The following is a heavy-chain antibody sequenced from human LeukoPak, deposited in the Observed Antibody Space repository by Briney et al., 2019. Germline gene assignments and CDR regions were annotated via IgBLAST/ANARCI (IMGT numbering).Heavy chain of an antibody. J-gene: IGHJ6*02. Sequence: PSETPSPTCSGSCGSLISSSYYWAWIRQSPGKGLEWIGTIYFSGNTYYNPSLKSRVTISVDTSKNQFSLQLTSVTAADTAVYYCARSDSSSSLVLGSYYGMDVWGQGTTVTVSS. CDR3: ARSDSSSSLVLGSYYGMDV. CDR2: IYFSGNT. V-gene: IGHV4-39*01. D-gene: IGHD6-6*01. CDR1: CGSLISSSYY.